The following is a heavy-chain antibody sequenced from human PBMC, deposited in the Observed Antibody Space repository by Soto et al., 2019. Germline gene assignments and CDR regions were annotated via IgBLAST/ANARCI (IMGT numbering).Heavy chain of an antibody. D-gene: IGHD6-13*01. CDR1: GYTFTDYW. CDR3: AREEVLGAAGDYYYYGMDV. V-gene: IGHV5-51*01. CDR2: IYPGDSDT. J-gene: IGHJ6*02. Sequence: GESLKISCKGSGYTFTDYWIGWVRQLPGKGLEWMGIIYPGDSDTRYSPSFQGHVTITVDKSTSTAYLQMNSLRAEDTAVYYCAREEVLGAAGDYYYYGMDVWGQGTTVTVSS.